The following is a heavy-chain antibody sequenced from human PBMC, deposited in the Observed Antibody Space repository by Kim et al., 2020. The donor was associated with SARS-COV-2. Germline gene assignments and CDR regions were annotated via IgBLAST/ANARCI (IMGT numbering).Heavy chain of an antibody. CDR1: GYTFTGYY. D-gene: IGHD1-26*01. CDR2: INPNSGGT. V-gene: IGHV1-2*04. CDR3: ARDGVGAIRGWFDP. J-gene: IGHJ5*02. Sequence: ASVKVSCKASGYTFTGYYMHWVRQAPGQGLEWMGWINPNSGGTNYAQKFQGWVTMTRDTSISTAYMELSRLRSDDTAVYYCARDGVGAIRGWFDPWGQGTLVTVSS.